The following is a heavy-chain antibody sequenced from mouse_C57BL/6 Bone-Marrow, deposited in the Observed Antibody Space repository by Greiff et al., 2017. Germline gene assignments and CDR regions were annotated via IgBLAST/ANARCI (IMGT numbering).Heavy chain of an antibody. CDR3: ARSTTVVEPFYWYFDV. CDR1: GYTFTDYY. J-gene: IGHJ1*03. D-gene: IGHD1-1*01. Sequence: VKLVESGAELVRPGASVKLSCKASGYTFTDYYINWVKQRPGQGLEWIARIYPGSGNTYYNEKFKGKATLTAEKSSSTAYMQLSSLTSEDSAVYFCARSTTVVEPFYWYFDVWGTGTTVTVSS. CDR2: IYPGSGNT. V-gene: IGHV1-76*01.